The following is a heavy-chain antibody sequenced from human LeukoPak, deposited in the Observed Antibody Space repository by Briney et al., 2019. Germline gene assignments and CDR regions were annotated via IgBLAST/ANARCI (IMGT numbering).Heavy chain of an antibody. CDR3: AKWREGTMVYFDC. CDR1: GFTFSSYG. J-gene: IGHJ4*02. D-gene: IGHD3-10*01. Sequence: GGSLRLSCAASGFTFSSYGMHWVRQAPGKGLEWVSAISGSGHNTYYADCVKGRFTISRDNSKNTVYLQMNSLRAEDTALYYCAKWREGTMVYFDCWGQGTLVTVSS. V-gene: IGHV3-23*01. CDR2: ISGSGHNT.